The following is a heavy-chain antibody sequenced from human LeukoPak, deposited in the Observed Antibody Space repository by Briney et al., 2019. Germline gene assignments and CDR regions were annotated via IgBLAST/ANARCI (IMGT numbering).Heavy chain of an antibody. CDR3: ARGGRQLVYYYYGMDV. D-gene: IGHD6-13*01. CDR1: GFTLSSYE. V-gene: IGHV3-30-3*01. Sequence: GGSLRLSCTASGFTLSSYEMNWVRQAPGKGLEWVAVISYDGSNKYYADSVKGRFTISRDNSKNTLYLQMNSLRAEDTAVYYCARGGRQLVYYYYGMDVWGQGTTVTVSS. CDR2: ISYDGSNK. J-gene: IGHJ6*02.